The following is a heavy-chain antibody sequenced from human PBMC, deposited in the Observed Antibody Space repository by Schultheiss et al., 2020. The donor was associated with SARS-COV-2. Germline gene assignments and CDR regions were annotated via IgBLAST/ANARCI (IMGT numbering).Heavy chain of an antibody. J-gene: IGHJ4*02. CDR1: GFTFSSYS. CDR3: ATSKDGEGGTFDY. D-gene: IGHD1-26*01. Sequence: GGSLRLSCAASGFTFSSYSMNWVRQAPGKGLEWVANIKEDGSDKYYVDSVKGRFTISRDNAKNSLYLQMNSLRAEDTAVYYCATSKDGEGGTFDYWGQGTLVTVSS. CDR2: IKEDGSDK. V-gene: IGHV3-7*01.